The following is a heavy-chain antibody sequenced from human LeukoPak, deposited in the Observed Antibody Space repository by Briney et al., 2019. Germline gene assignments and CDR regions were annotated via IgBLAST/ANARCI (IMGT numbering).Heavy chain of an antibody. J-gene: IGHJ4*02. V-gene: IGHV4-38-2*02. D-gene: IGHD6-19*01. CDR2: IYHSGST. CDR3: ARLPVAGDHFDY. CDR1: GYSISSGYY. Sequence: SETLSLTCTVSGYSISSGYYWGWIRQPPGKGLEWIGSIYHSGSTYYNPSLKSRFTISVDTSKNQFSLKLSSVTAADTAVYYCARLPVAGDHFDYRGQGTLVTVSS.